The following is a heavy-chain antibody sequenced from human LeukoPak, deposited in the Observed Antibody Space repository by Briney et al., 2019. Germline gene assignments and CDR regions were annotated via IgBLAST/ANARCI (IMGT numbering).Heavy chain of an antibody. CDR2: IYYSGST. V-gene: IGHV4-59*01. J-gene: IGHJ1*01. D-gene: IGHD4-17*01. CDR1: GGSISSYY. CDR3: ARVESGYGDYLHTALAEYFQH. Sequence: SETLSLTCTVSGGSISSYYWSWIRQPPGKGLEWIGYIYYSGSTNYNPSLKSRVTISVDTSKNQFSLKLSSVTAADTAVYYCARVESGYGDYLHTALAEYFQHWGQGTPVTVSS.